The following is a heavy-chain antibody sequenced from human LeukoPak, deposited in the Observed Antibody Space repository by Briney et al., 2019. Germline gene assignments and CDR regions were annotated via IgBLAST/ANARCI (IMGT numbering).Heavy chain of an antibody. CDR1: GFTFSSYA. D-gene: IGHD2-2*01. J-gene: IGHJ3*02. Sequence: GGSLRLSCAASGFTFSSYAMSWVRQAPGKGLEWVSAISGSGGSTYYADSVKGRFTISRDNSRNTLYLQMNSLRAEDTAVYYCAKSTVVVPAARNDAFDIWGQGTMVTVSS. CDR2: ISGSGGST. CDR3: AKSTVVVPAARNDAFDI. V-gene: IGHV3-23*01.